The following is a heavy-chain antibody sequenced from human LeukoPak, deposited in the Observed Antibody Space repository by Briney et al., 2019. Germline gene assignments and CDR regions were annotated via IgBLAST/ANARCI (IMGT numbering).Heavy chain of an antibody. CDR2: IYGGGGT. V-gene: IGHV3-53*01. J-gene: IGHJ3*02. Sequence: GGSLRLSCAASGFTFSRYWMSWVRQAPGKGLEWVSIIYGGGGTNYADSVKGRFTISRDNSKNTVYLQMNSLRADDTAVYYCATPRDTNGFDIWGQGTMVTVSS. D-gene: IGHD3-10*01. CDR1: GFTFSRYW. CDR3: ATPRDTNGFDI.